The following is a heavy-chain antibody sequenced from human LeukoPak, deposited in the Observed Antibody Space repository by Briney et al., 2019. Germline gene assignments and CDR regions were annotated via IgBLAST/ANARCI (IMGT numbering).Heavy chain of an antibody. CDR1: GFTFSSYA. D-gene: IGHD5-24*01. CDR3: AKGRQARWLQSLFDY. V-gene: IGHV3-23*01. CDR2: ISGSGDTT. Sequence: GGSLRLSCAASGFTFSSYAMSWVRQAPGKGLEWVSGISGSGDTTYYADSVKGRFTISRDNSKNTLYLQMNSLRAEDTVVYYCAKGRQARWLQSLFDYWGQGTLVTVSS. J-gene: IGHJ4*02.